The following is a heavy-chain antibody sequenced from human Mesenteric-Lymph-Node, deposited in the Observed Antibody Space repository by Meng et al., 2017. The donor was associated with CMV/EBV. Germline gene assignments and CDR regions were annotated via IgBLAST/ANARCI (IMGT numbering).Heavy chain of an antibody. CDR1: GGSVSSGSSY. Sequence: LTCTVSGGSVSSGSSYWSWLRQPPGKGLEWIGYIYYSGSTNYNPSLKSRVTISVDTSKNQFSLKLSSVTAADTAVYYCARDDGYFDYWGQGTLVTVSS. CDR3: ARDDGYFDY. CDR2: IYYSGST. J-gene: IGHJ4*02. V-gene: IGHV4-61*01.